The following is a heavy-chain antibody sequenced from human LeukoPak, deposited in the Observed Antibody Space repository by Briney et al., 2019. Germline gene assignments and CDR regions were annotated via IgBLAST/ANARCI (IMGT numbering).Heavy chain of an antibody. Sequence: SETLSLTCTVSGGSISSYYWSWIRQPPGKGLEWIGYIYYSGSTNYNPSLKSRVIISVDTSKNQFSLKLSSVTAADTAVYYCARVPSYYDILTGYSSLSGMDVWGQGTTVTVSS. CDR1: GGSISSYY. V-gene: IGHV4-59*01. CDR2: IYYSGST. CDR3: ARVPSYYDILTGYSSLSGMDV. J-gene: IGHJ6*02. D-gene: IGHD3-9*01.